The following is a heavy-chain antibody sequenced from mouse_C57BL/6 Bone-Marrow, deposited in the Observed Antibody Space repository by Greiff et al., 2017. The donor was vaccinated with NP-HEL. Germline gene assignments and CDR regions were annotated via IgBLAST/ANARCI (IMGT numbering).Heavy chain of an antibody. CDR2: IYPGDGDT. Sequence: VQRVESGPELVKPGASVKISCKASGYAFSSSWMNWVKQRPGKGLEWIGRIYPGDGDTNYNGKFKGKATLTADKSSSTAYMQLSSLTSEDSAVYFCARSSSFAYWGQGTLVTVSA. V-gene: IGHV1-82*01. CDR1: GYAFSSSW. J-gene: IGHJ3*01. CDR3: ARSSSFAY.